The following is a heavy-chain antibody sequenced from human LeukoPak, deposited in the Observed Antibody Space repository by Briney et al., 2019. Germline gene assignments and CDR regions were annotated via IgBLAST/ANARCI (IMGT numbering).Heavy chain of an antibody. CDR2: IYYSGST. V-gene: IGHV4-31*11. CDR3: ARETKGDFWSGSNAFDI. J-gene: IGHJ3*02. D-gene: IGHD3-3*01. Sequence: SETLSLTCAVYGGSFSGYYWSWIRQHPGKGLEWIGYIYYSGSTYYNPSLKSRVTISVDTSKNQFSLKLSSVTAADTAVYYCARETKGDFWSGSNAFDIWGQGTMVTVSS. CDR1: GGSFSGYY.